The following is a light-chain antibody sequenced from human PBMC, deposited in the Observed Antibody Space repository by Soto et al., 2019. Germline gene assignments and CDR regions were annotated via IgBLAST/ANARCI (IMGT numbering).Light chain of an antibody. J-gene: IGLJ2*01. CDR2: SNT. CDR3: AAWDDSLKGVV. Sequence: VLTQPPSASGTPGQRVAISCSGSNSNVGSNTVSWYQQLPGTAPKLLLYSNTQRPSGVPGRFSGSESGTSASLAISGLQSEDEADYYCAAWDDSLKGVVFGGGTKLTVL. CDR1: NSNVGSNT. V-gene: IGLV1-44*01.